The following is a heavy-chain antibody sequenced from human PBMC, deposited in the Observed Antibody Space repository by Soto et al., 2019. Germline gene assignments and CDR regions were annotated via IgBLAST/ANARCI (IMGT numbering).Heavy chain of an antibody. D-gene: IGHD5-18*01. J-gene: IGHJ4*02. V-gene: IGHV3-33*01. CDR3: VRDGYSYGYREVDY. CDR2: IWYDGSNK. Sequence: QVQLVESGGGVVQPGRSLRLSCAASGFTFSSYGMHWVRQAPGKGLEWVAVIWYDGSNKYYADSVKGRFTISRDNSKNTLYLQMNSLRAEDTAVYYCVRDGYSYGYREVDYWGQGTLVTVSS. CDR1: GFTFSSYG.